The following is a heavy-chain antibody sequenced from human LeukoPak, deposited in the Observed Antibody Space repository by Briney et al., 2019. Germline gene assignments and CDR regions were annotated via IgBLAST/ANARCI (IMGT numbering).Heavy chain of an antibody. J-gene: IGHJ4*02. V-gene: IGHV4-4*07. CDR2: ILTNGNT. CDR1: GGCINGYF. CDR3: ARSARVEPGTGYYFDS. Sequence: SETLSLTCTVSGGCINGYFWSWMRQPAGKGLEWIGRILTNGNTDYNPSLNSRVTMSMDMSRNQFSLKLRSVSAADTAVYYCARSARVEPGTGYYFDSWGRGTLVTVSS. D-gene: IGHD2-15*01.